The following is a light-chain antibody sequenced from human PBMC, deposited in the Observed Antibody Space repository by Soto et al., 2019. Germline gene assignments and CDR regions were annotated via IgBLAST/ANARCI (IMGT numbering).Light chain of an antibody. V-gene: IGLV2-14*01. J-gene: IGLJ1*01. CDR3: SSYTSSRYV. Sequence: QSALTQPASVSGSPGQSITISCTGTSSDVGGYNYVSWYQQHPAKAPKLMIYDVSNRPSGVSNRFSGSKSGNTASLTISGLQAEDEADYYCSSYTSSRYVFGTGTKLTVL. CDR2: DVS. CDR1: SSDVGGYNY.